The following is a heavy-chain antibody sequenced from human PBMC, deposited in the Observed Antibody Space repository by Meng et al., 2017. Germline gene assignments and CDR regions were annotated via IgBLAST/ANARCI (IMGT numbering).Heavy chain of an antibody. V-gene: IGHV3-23*01. CDR3: AGIFGELFDWFDP. J-gene: IGHJ5*02. Sequence: GESLKISCAASGFTFSSYAMSWVRQAPGKGLEWVSAISGSGGSTYYADSVKGRFTISRDNSKNTLYLQMNSLRAEDTAVYYCAGIFGELFDWFDPWGQGTLVTVSS. CDR1: GFTFSSYA. CDR2: ISGSGGST. D-gene: IGHD3-10*02.